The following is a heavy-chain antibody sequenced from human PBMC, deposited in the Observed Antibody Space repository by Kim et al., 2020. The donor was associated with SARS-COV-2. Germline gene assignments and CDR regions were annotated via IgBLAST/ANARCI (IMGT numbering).Heavy chain of an antibody. CDR3: ARRGGDYGYFYY. J-gene: IGHJ4*02. D-gene: IGHD3-10*01. CDR1: GFTFSNYA. Sequence: GGSLRLSCTASGFTFSNYAMRWVRQAPGKGLEWVAGITSGGSETHYADSVKGRFTISRDDSKNVLFLQINSLRADDTAVYYYARRGGDYGYFYYWGQRTLVTLS. CDR2: ITSGGSET. V-gene: IGHV3-23*01.